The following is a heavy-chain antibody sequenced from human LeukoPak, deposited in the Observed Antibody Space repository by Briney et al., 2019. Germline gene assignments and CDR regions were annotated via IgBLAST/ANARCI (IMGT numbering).Heavy chain of an antibody. J-gene: IGHJ5*02. CDR2: INPNSGGT. CDR1: GYTFTGYY. Sequence: ASVKVSCKASGYTFTGYYMHWVRQAPGQGLEWMGWINPNSGGTNYAQKFQGRVTMTRDTSISTAYMELSRLRSDDTAVYYCARDVVTWNSWFDLWGQGTLVTVSS. CDR3: ARDVVTWNSWFDL. V-gene: IGHV1-2*02. D-gene: IGHD1-7*01.